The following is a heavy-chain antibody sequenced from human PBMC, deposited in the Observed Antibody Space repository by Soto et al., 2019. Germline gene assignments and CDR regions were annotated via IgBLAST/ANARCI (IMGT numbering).Heavy chain of an antibody. D-gene: IGHD3-22*01. Sequence: SVKVSCKASGGTFSSYAISWVRQAPGQGLEWMGGIIPIFGTANYAQKFQGRVTITADESTSTAYMELSSLRSEDTAVYYCAPAPNYYDSSGSEESDEWGQGTLVTVSS. V-gene: IGHV1-69*13. J-gene: IGHJ4*02. CDR3: APAPNYYDSSGSEESDE. CDR1: GGTFSSYA. CDR2: IIPIFGTA.